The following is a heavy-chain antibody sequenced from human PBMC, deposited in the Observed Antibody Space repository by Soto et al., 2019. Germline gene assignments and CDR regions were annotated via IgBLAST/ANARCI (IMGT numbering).Heavy chain of an antibody. V-gene: IGHV4-61*01. CDR3: ARDTGRLRLGELSLARNYYYYYGMDV. D-gene: IGHD3-16*02. CDR2: MYNRGST. CDR1: GGSVSSGSYY. Sequence: SETLSLTCTVSGGSVSSGSYYWSWIRQPPGKGLEWIGYMYNRGSTNYNPSLKSRVTISVDTSKNQFSLKLSSVTAADTAVYYCARDTGRLRLGELSLARNYYYYYGMDVWGQGTTVTVSS. J-gene: IGHJ6*02.